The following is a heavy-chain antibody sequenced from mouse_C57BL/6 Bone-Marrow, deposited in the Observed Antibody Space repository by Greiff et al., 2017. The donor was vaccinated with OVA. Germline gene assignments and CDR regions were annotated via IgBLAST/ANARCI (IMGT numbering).Heavy chain of an antibody. J-gene: IGHJ2*01. Sequence: EVQLQQSGGDLVKPGGSLKLSCAASGFTFSSYGMSWVRQTPGKRLEWVATISSGGRYSSSPARLTGLFTISSYNAKNTLYLQMSSLKSEDTAMYYCARHMGPYYFDYWGQGTTLTVSS. CDR2: ISSGGRYS. D-gene: IGHD1-1*02. CDR3: ARHMGPYYFDY. CDR1: GFTFSSYG. V-gene: IGHV5-6*01.